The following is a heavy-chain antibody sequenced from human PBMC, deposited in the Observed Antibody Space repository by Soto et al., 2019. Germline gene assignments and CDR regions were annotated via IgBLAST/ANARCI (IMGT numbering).Heavy chain of an antibody. CDR1: GDSNSSYY. CDR2: ISYSGST. CDR3: ARVGSSSYGERDYYFDY. D-gene: IGHD5-18*01. V-gene: IGHV4-59*12. Sequence: SETLSLTCTVSGDSNSSYYWSWIRQSPGKGLEWIGYISYSGSTTYNPSLKSRVTISLHTSNNQFSLTLSSVTAADTAVYYCARVGSSSYGERDYYFDYWGQGTLVTVSS. J-gene: IGHJ4*02.